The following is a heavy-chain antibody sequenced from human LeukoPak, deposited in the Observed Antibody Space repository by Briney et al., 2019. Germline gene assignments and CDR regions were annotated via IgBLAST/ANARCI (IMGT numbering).Heavy chain of an antibody. J-gene: IGHJ1*01. D-gene: IGHD6-13*01. V-gene: IGHV3-30-3*01. CDR2: ISYDGSNK. CDR3: ARGSGGRAAAGPEYFQH. Sequence: PGGSLRLSCAASGFTFSNYAMHWVRQAPGKGLEWVAVISYDGSNKYYADSVKGRFTISRDNSKNTLYLQMNSLRAEDTAVYYCARGSGGRAAAGPEYFQHWGQGTLVTVSS. CDR1: GFTFSNYA.